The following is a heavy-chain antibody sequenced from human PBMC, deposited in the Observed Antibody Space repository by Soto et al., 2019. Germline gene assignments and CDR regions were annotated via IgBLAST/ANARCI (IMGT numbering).Heavy chain of an antibody. J-gene: IGHJ4*02. CDR1: GFTISSYS. CDR2: ISSSGTFI. CDR3: AREVRGVIITFTYFDY. Sequence: GGSLRLSCAASGFTISSYSMNWVRQAPGKGLEWVSTISSSGTFIYYADSVKGRFTISRDNAKNSLYLQMNSLRAEDTAVYYCAREVRGVIITFTYFDYWGQGTLVTVSS. V-gene: IGHV3-21*04. D-gene: IGHD3-10*01.